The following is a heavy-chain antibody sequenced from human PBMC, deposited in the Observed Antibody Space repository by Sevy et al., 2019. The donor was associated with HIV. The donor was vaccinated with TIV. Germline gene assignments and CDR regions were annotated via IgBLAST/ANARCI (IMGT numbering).Heavy chain of an antibody. J-gene: IGHJ4*02. Sequence: ASVKVSCKASGYTFTSYGISWVRQAPGQGLEWMGWISAYNGNTNYAQKFQGRVTVTTEPSTSTAYMELRSLGSDDTAVYYCARDHEGIAAAADYWGQGTLVTVSS. D-gene: IGHD6-13*01. CDR1: GYTFTSYG. V-gene: IGHV1-18*01. CDR3: ARDHEGIAAAADY. CDR2: ISAYNGNT.